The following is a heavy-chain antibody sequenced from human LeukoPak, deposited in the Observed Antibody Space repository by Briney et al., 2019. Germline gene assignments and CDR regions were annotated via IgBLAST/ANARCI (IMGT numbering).Heavy chain of an antibody. J-gene: IGHJ4*02. CDR2: FYFSGGT. CDR1: GGSISSYY. CDR3: ARVNYGDYGRFSY. V-gene: IGHV4-39*01. D-gene: IGHD4-17*01. Sequence: SETLSLTCTVSGGSISSYYWGWIRQPPGKGLEWIGSFYFSGGTYYNASLKSRVTISVDTSKNQFSLKLSSVTAADTAVYYCARVNYGDYGRFSYWGQGTLVTVSS.